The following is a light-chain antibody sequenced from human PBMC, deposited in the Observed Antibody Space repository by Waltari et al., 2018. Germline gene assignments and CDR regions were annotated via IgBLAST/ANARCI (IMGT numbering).Light chain of an antibody. V-gene: IGLV1-44*01. Sequence: QSVLTQTPSASGTPGQRVTISCSGSLSNIGVPPVNWYHQPAGAAPKLLISNTDQWPSGVPDRFYASKSGASASLAISGLQSEDEGDYHCAAWDDGLNAWVFGGGTKVTVL. CDR3: AAWDDGLNAWV. CDR1: LSNIGVPP. J-gene: IGLJ3*02. CDR2: NTD.